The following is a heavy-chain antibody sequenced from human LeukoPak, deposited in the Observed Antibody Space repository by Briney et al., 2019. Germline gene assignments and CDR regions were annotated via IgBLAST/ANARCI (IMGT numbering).Heavy chain of an antibody. CDR1: GGSISSSNW. CDR2: IYHSGST. D-gene: IGHD6-6*01. J-gene: IGHJ6*03. CDR3: ARIPSYSSSTNYYMDV. Sequence: SETLSLTCAVSGGSISSSNWWSWVRPPPGKGLEWIGEIYHSGSTNYNPSLKSRVTISVDKSKNQFSLKLSSVTAADTAVYYCARIPSYSSSTNYYMDVWGKGTTVTVSS. V-gene: IGHV4-4*02.